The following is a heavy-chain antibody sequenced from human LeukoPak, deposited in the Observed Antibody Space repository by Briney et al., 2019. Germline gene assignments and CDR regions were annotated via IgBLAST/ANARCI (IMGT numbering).Heavy chain of an antibody. V-gene: IGHV4-34*01. CDR2: STHTGST. J-gene: IGHJ4*02. Sequence: PSETLSLTCAVYGGSFSGHYWTWIRQAPGKGLEWIVESTHTGSTNYNPSLKSRVTISVDTSKNQFSLKLTSVSAADTAVYHCARGRTGAAALDFWGPGTLVTVSS. CDR3: ARGRTGAAALDF. CDR1: GGSFSGHY. D-gene: IGHD2-2*01.